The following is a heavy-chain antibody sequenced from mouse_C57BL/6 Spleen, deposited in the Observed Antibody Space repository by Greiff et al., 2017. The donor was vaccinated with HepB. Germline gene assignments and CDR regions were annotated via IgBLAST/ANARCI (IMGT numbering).Heavy chain of an antibody. Sequence: EVQVVESGGGLVKPGGSLKLSCAASGFTFSSYAMSWVRQTPEKRLEWVATISDGGSYTYYPDNVKGRFTISRDNAKNNLYLQMSHLKSEDTAMYYWARTRHYSNYVAWFAYWGQGTLVTVSA. D-gene: IGHD2-5*01. CDR2: ISDGGSYT. J-gene: IGHJ3*01. V-gene: IGHV5-4*01. CDR1: GFTFSSYA. CDR3: ARTRHYSNYVAWFAY.